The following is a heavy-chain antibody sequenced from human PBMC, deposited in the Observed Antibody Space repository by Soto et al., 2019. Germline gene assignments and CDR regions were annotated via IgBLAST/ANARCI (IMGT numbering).Heavy chain of an antibody. CDR3: AGYSSSSVAYYYSGMDV. J-gene: IGHJ6*02. D-gene: IGHD6-6*01. CDR1: GFTFSSYA. CDR2: ISGSGGNT. Sequence: EVQLLESGGGLVQPGGSLRLSCAASGFTFSSYALSWVRQAPGKGLEWVSAISGSGGNTYYADSVKGRFTISRDNSKNIVYLQVNSLRAEDTAVYYCAGYSSSSVAYYYSGMDVWGQGTTVTVSS. V-gene: IGHV3-23*01.